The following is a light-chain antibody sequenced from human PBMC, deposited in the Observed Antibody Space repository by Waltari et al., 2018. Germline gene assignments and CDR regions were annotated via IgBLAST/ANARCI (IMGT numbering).Light chain of an antibody. J-gene: IGKJ1*01. CDR1: QNINTW. Sequence: DIQMTQSPSTLSATVGDSVPITCRASQNINTWLAWHQQKPGRAPKLLIYKASSLESGVPSRFSGSGSGTEFTLTISSLQPDDFATYYCLQYNGAPRTFGQGTKVEVK. CDR2: KAS. V-gene: IGKV1-5*03. CDR3: LQYNGAPRT.